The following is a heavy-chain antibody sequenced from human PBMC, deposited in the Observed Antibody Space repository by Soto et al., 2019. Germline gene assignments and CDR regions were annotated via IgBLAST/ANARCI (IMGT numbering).Heavy chain of an antibody. CDR3: ARLPDTSGYYYFDY. CDR1: GYRFTDYW. J-gene: IGHJ4*02. CDR2: IYPDDSDT. D-gene: IGHD3-22*01. V-gene: IGHV5-51*01. Sequence: GESLKISCKGSGYRFTDYWIGWVRQMPGKGLEWMGIIYPDDSDTRYSPSFQGQVTISADKSISTAYLQWSGLKASDTAMYYCARLPDTSGYYYFDYWGPGTVVTVSS.